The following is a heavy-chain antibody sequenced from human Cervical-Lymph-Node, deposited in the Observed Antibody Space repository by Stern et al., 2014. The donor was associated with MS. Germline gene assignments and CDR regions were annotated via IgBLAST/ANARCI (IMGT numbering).Heavy chain of an antibody. D-gene: IGHD3-10*01. CDR1: GFTFSSYG. CDR3: AKGGITMVRGVIPQFDY. CDR2: ISYDGSNK. Sequence: MQLVESGGGVVQPGRSLRLSCAASGFTFSSYGMHWVRQAPGKGLEWVAVISYDGSNKYYADSVKGRFTISRDNSKNTLYLQMNSLRAEDTAVYYCAKGGITMVRGVIPQFDYWGQGTLVTVSS. J-gene: IGHJ4*02. V-gene: IGHV3-30*18.